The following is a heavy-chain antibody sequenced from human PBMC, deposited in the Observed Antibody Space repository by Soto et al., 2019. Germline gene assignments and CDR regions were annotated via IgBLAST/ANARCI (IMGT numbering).Heavy chain of an antibody. CDR2: IYYSGST. CDR3: ARDGGPSTIFGVVIRYFDY. V-gene: IGHV4-31*03. CDR1: GGSISSGGYY. D-gene: IGHD3-3*01. Sequence: SETLSLTCTVSGGSISSGGYYWIWIRQHPGKGLEWIGYIYYSGSTYYNPSLKSRVTISVDTSKNQFSLKLSSVTAADTAVYYCARDGGPSTIFGVVIRYFDYWGQGTLVTVSS. J-gene: IGHJ4*02.